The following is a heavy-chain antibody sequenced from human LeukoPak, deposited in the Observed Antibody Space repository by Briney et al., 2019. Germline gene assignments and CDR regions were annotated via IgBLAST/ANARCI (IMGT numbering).Heavy chain of an antibody. J-gene: IGHJ5*02. CDR3: ARDNSVGDIAWWFDP. D-gene: IGHD3-16*02. Sequence: ASVKVSCKASGYTFTSHYMHWVRQAPGQGPERMGLINPSGSSTLYAQKFQDRVTMTRDMSTTTDYMELSSLRSVDTAVYYCARDNSVGDIAWWFDPWGQGTLVTVSS. CDR1: GYTFTSHY. V-gene: IGHV1-46*01. CDR2: INPSGSST.